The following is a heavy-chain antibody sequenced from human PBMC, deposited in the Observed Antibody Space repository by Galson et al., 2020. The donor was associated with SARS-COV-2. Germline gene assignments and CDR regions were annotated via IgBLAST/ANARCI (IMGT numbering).Heavy chain of an antibody. CDR3: ARGPAHFRIQLWPGYYGMDV. Sequence: ASVKVSCKASGYTFTSYDINWVRQATGQGLEWMGWMNHNSGNTGYAQKFQGRVTMTRNTSISTAYMELSSLRSEDTAVYYCARGPAHFRIQLWPGYYGMDVWGQGTTVTVSS. CDR1: GYTFTSYD. D-gene: IGHD5-18*01. CDR2: MNHNSGNT. J-gene: IGHJ6*02. V-gene: IGHV1-8*01.